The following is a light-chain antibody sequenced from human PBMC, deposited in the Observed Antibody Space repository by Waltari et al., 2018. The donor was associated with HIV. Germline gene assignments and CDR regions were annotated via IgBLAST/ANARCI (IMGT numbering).Light chain of an antibody. J-gene: IGKJ5*01. CDR1: QCVSNH. V-gene: IGKV3-15*01. Sequence: EVVLTQSPAPLSVSPGDRAILSCRASQCVSNHLAWYQQKPGQAPRLLVYRASTRAAGIPARFSGSWSGTDFTLTISSLQAEDFAVYFCQQCNNWPITFGQGTRLEIK. CDR2: RAS. CDR3: QQCNNWPIT.